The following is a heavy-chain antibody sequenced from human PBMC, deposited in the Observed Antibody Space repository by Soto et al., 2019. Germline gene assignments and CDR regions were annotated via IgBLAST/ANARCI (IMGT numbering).Heavy chain of an antibody. CDR1: GYTFINFD. Sequence: GGSVKVSCKASGYTFINFDISWVRQAAGQGREWLGWMNPGSGKTGYASKFEGRVAITRDASTGTSHLDLSSLTSDDTAVYYCERMGAAGTLNWFDPWCPGTLVTV. CDR3: ERMGAAGTLNWFDP. V-gene: IGHV1-8*03. J-gene: IGHJ5*02. D-gene: IGHD6-13*01. CDR2: MNPGSGKT.